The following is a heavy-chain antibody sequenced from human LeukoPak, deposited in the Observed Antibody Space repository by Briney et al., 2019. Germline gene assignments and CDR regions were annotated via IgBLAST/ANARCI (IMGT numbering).Heavy chain of an antibody. CDR1: GYLFTSYS. J-gene: IGHJ4*02. V-gene: IGHV5-51*01. CDR2: VYPYDSEI. CDR3: ARPNGGRLYFDY. Sequence: GEPLKNSCKRSGYLFTSYSLAGVRQLPGKGLEGMGVVYPYDSEIRYRPSFQGQVNISADKSISTAYLQWSSLRASYTAMYYCARPNGGRLYFDYWGERTLVTVSS. D-gene: IGHD3-10*01.